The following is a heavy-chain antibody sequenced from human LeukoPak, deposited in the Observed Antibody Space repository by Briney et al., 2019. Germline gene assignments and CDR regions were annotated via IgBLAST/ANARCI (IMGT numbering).Heavy chain of an antibody. J-gene: IGHJ4*02. D-gene: IGHD2-15*01. CDR3: AKDFTRTYCSGPTCYPDC. Sequence: PGGSLRLSCAASGFTFSSYAMSWVRQAPGKGLEWISGIDANAGSADYADSVKGRFTISRDNSKNTLYLQMNSLRADDTAVYYCAKDFTRTYCSGPTCYPDCWGQGTLVTVSS. CDR1: GFTFSSYA. V-gene: IGHV3-23*01. CDR2: IDANAGSA.